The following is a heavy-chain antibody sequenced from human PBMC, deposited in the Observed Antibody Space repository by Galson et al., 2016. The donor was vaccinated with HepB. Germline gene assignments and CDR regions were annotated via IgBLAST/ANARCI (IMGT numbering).Heavy chain of an antibody. Sequence: GYYWSWIRQHPGKGLEWIGYIYYSGSTHYNPSLKSRVTISVDTSKNQFSLRLSSVSAADTAVYYCARAPCSGGSCYSYYQYYYGIDVWGQGATVTVSS. CDR1: GYY. J-gene: IGHJ6*02. V-gene: IGHV4-31*02. CDR3: ARAPCSGGSCYSYYQYYYGIDV. D-gene: IGHD2-15*01. CDR2: IYYSGST.